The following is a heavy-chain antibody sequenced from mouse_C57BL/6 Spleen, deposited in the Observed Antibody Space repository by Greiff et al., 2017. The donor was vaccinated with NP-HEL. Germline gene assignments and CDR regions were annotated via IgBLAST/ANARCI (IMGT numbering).Heavy chain of an antibody. D-gene: IGHD1-1*01. J-gene: IGHJ1*03. V-gene: IGHV5-16*01. CDR2: INYDGSST. CDR3: AREGRPVVATWYFDV. Sequence: EVKLVESEGGLVQPGSSMKLSCTASGFTFSDYYMAWVRQVPEKGLEWVANINYDGSSTYYLDSLKSRFIISRDNAKNILYLQMSSLKSEDTATYYCAREGRPVVATWYFDVWGTGTTVTVSS. CDR1: GFTFSDYY.